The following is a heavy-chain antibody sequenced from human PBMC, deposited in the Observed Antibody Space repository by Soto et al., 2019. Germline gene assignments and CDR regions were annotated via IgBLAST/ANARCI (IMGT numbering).Heavy chain of an antibody. D-gene: IGHD3-22*01. CDR1: GYTFTSYD. Sequence: QVQLVQSGPDVKKPGASVKVSCKASGYTFTSYDINWVRQAPGQGLEWMGWMNPNSGNTGYAQNFQDRVTMTRDTSISTAYMELNSLGADDTAVYYCARGPYYDRSGYHFAVDYWGPGTLVTVSS. CDR3: ARGPYYDRSGYHFAVDY. V-gene: IGHV1-8*01. CDR2: MNPNSGNT. J-gene: IGHJ4*02.